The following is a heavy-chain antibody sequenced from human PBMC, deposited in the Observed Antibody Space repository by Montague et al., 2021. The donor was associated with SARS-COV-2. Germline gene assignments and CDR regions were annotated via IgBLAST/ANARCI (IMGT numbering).Heavy chain of an antibody. D-gene: IGHD3-10*01. CDR1: GYYFFNYD. Sequence: SLRLSCAASGYYFFNYDMGWFRQAPGKGLEWVSVISGSGGNIYFSDSVRGRFTISRDNSKNTLYLQMNSLRAEDTAVYYCVRKNYYGSGSFSTFDYWGQGTLVTVSS. V-gene: IGHV3-23*01. CDR2: ISGSGGNI. J-gene: IGHJ4*02. CDR3: VRKNYYGSGSFSTFDY.